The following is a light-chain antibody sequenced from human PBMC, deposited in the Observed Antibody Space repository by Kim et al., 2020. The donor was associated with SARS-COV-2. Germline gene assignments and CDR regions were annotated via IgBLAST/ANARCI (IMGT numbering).Light chain of an antibody. CDR2: DAS. CDR3: QQYNHY. J-gene: IGKJ3*01. Sequence: TLSSSVGDSVTITCRTSQNINNWLAWYQQKPGKAPKVLIYDASSLESGVPSRFSGGGSGTEFTLTISSLQPDDFATYYCQQYNHYFGPGTKVEIK. CDR1: QNINNW. V-gene: IGKV1-5*01.